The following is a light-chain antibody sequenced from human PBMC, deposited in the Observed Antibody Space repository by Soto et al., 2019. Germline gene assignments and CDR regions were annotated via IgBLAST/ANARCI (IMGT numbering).Light chain of an antibody. CDR1: QSVSDN. CDR2: AAS. V-gene: IGKV3D-15*01. CDR3: QRYNNWPLT. J-gene: IGKJ4*01. Sequence: EIVMTQSPVTLSVSPGERATLSCRASQSVSDNLAWYQQKPGQAPRLLFYAASTRATDIPVRFSCSGSGTEFTLTISSLQAEDFAVYYCQRYNNWPLTFGGGTKVDIK.